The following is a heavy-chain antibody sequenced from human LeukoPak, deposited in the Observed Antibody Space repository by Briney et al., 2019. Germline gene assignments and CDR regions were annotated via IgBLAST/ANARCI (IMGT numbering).Heavy chain of an antibody. D-gene: IGHD3-22*01. V-gene: IGHV1-8*01. Sequence: GASVKVSCKASGYTFTSYDINWVRQATGQGLEWMGWMNPNSGNTGYAQKFQGRVTITRNTSISTAYMELSSLRSEDTAVYYCARGTYYYDSSGYYYGNPDAFDIWGQGTMVTVSS. CDR2: MNPNSGNT. J-gene: IGHJ3*02. CDR3: ARGTYYYDSSGYYYGNPDAFDI. CDR1: GYTFTSYD.